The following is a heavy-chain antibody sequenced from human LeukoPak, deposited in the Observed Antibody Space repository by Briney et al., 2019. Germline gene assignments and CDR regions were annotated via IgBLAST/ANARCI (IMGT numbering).Heavy chain of an antibody. D-gene: IGHD2-2*01. CDR1: GFTFSSYA. J-gene: IGHJ4*02. Sequence: GGSLRLSCAASGFTFSSYAMHWVRQAPGKGLEWVAVIWYDGSHKYYADSVKGRFTISRDNSKNTLYLQMNSLGAEDTAVYYCAREGLPAAIIFADYWGQGTLVTVSS. CDR2: IWYDGSHK. CDR3: AREGLPAAIIFADY. V-gene: IGHV3-33*01.